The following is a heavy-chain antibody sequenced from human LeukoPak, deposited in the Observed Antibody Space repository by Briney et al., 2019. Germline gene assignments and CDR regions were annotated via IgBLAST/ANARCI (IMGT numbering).Heavy chain of an antibody. D-gene: IGHD6-19*01. J-gene: IGHJ4*02. CDR2: LSGSGSST. V-gene: IGHV3-23*01. CDR3: AKTVAGEY. Sequence: GGSLRLSCTDSGFTFSNFAMSWVRQAPGKGLEWVSALSGSGSSTYYADSVKGRFTISRDNSKNTVYLQMNSLRAEDTALYYCAKTVAGEYWGQGTLVTVSS. CDR1: GFTFSNFA.